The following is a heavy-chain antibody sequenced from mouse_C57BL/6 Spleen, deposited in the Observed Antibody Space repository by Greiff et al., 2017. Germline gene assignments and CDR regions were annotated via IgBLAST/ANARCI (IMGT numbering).Heavy chain of an antibody. CDR1: GYTFTDYN. CDR3: ARSPDYGYAMDY. D-gene: IGHD2-4*01. Sequence: EVKLVESGPELVKPGASVKIPCKASGYTFTDYNMDWVKQSHGKSLEWIGDITPNNGGTIYNQKFKGKATLTVDKSSSTAYMELRSLTSEDTAVYYCARSPDYGYAMDYWGQGTSVTVSS. V-gene: IGHV1-18*01. CDR2: ITPNNGGT. J-gene: IGHJ4*01.